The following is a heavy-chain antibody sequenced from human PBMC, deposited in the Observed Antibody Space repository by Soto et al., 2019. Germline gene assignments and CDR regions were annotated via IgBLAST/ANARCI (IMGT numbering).Heavy chain of an antibody. CDR2: ISGSGGST. Sequence: GGSLRLSCAASGFTFSSYAMSWVRQAPGKGLEWVSAISGSGGSTYYADSVKGRFTISRDNSKNALYLQMNSLRAEDTAVYYCAKDSHHIGIVVVITTAFDIWGQGTMVTVSS. CDR1: GFTFSSYA. D-gene: IGHD3-22*01. V-gene: IGHV3-23*01. J-gene: IGHJ3*02. CDR3: AKDSHHIGIVVVITTAFDI.